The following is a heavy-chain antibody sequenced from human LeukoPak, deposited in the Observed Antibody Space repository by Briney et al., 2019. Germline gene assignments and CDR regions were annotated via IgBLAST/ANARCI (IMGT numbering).Heavy chain of an antibody. D-gene: IGHD1-26*01. Sequence: GESLKISCKGSGYNFTSYWISWVRQMPGKGLEWMGRIDPSDSYTNYSPSFQGHVTISADKSISTAYLQWSSLKASDTAMYYCASSITRGSYSWAFDIWGQGTMVTVSS. V-gene: IGHV5-10-1*01. CDR1: GYNFTSYW. CDR2: IDPSDSYT. J-gene: IGHJ3*02. CDR3: ASSITRGSYSWAFDI.